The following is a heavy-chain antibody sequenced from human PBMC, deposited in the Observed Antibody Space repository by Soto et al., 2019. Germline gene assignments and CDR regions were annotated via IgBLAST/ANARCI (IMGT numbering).Heavy chain of an antibody. V-gene: IGHV6-1*01. CDR1: GDSVSSSSVT. CDR2: TYYRSKWYN. Sequence: SQTFSLTCAISGDSVSSSSVTWNWIRQSPSGGLEWLGRTYYRSKWYNDYAESVKSRIIINPDTSKNQFSLHLNSVTPEDTAVYYCVRLIGNSWLDFWGQGTLVTVSS. CDR3: VRLIGNSWLDF. D-gene: IGHD5-12*01. J-gene: IGHJ5*01.